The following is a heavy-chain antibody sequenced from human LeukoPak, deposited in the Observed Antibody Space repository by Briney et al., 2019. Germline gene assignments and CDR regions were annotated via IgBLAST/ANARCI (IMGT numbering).Heavy chain of an antibody. CDR3: ARTGRDHSSGWSVVDY. D-gene: IGHD6-19*01. J-gene: IGHJ4*02. Sequence: ESSETLSFTCTVSGGSISSYYWSWIRQPPGKGLEWIGYIYYSGSTNYNPSLKSRVTISVDTSKNQFSLKLSSVTAADTAVYYCARTGRDHSSGWSVVDYWGQGTLVTVSS. CDR1: GGSISSYY. CDR2: IYYSGST. V-gene: IGHV4-59*08.